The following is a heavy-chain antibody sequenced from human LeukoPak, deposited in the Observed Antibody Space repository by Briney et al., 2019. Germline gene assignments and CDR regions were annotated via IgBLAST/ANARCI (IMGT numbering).Heavy chain of an antibody. CDR3: ARGAGDYYDSSGYYYWWFDP. V-gene: IGHV4-39*01. CDR1: GGSISSSSYY. J-gene: IGHJ5*02. CDR2: IYYSGST. D-gene: IGHD3-22*01. Sequence: SETLSLTCTVSGGSISSSSYYWGWIRQPPGKGLEWIGSIYYSGSTYYNPSLKSRVTISVDTSKNQFSLKLSSVTAADTAVYYCARGAGDYYDSSGYYYWWFDPWGQGTLVTVSS.